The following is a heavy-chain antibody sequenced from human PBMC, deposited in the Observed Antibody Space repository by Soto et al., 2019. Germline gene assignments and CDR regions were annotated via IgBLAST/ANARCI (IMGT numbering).Heavy chain of an antibody. CDR2: INANSGGT. CDR3: ARLQIEVAGTN. J-gene: IGHJ4*02. V-gene: IGHV1-2*02. CDR1: GYTFSDYY. D-gene: IGHD6-19*01. Sequence: RASVKVSCKASGYTFSDYYIHWVRQAPGQGLEWMGWINANSGGTTYAQKFQGRVTMTRDTSISTAYMELSRLSSDDTAIYYCARLQIEVAGTNWGQGTLVTVSS.